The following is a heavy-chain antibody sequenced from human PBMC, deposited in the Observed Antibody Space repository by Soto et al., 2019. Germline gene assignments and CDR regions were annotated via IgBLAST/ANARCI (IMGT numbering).Heavy chain of an antibody. Sequence: QVQLVQSGAEVKKPESSVKVSCKTSGGTFVRHVISWVGQAPGQGPEWMGKINPLSGISNYAQKFQDRVTFTADTDSSTAYMELSSLRSDDTAVYYCATPACAATWCSPSHNLDHWGQGTLVTVSS. J-gene: IGHJ4*02. V-gene: IGHV1-69*09. CDR1: GGTFVRHV. CDR3: ATPACAATWCSPSHNLDH. D-gene: IGHD2-2*01. CDR2: INPLSGIS.